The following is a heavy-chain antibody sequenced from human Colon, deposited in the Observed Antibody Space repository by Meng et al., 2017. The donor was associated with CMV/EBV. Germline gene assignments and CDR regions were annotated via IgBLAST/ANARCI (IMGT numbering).Heavy chain of an antibody. Sequence: GESLEISCAASGFTFSDSGMNWVRQIPGTGLEWVSYIQSNSNNKYYADSVKGRFTISRDNSENSLYLQMNDLRVDDTAVYYCAGDRTTETGGLDYWGQGTLVTVSS. V-gene: IGHV3-48*04. CDR3: AGDRTTETGGLDY. CDR2: IQSNSNNK. D-gene: IGHD4-11*01. CDR1: GFTFSDSG. J-gene: IGHJ4*02.